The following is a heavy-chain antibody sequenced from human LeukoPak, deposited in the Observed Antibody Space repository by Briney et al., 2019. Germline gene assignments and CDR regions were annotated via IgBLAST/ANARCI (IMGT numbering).Heavy chain of an antibody. CDR2: INHSGST. Sequence: PSETLSLTCVVHGFSGYYWSWIRQPPGKGLEWIGEINHSGSTNYNPSLKSRVTISLDTSKNQFSLKLSSVTAADTAMYYCASDDYYESGGYHYAYWGQGTLVTVSS. J-gene: IGHJ4*02. CDR1: GFSGYY. V-gene: IGHV4-34*01. D-gene: IGHD3-22*01. CDR3: ASDDYYESGGYHYAY.